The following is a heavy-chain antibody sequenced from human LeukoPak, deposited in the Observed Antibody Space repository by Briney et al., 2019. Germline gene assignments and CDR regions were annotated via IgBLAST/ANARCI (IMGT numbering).Heavy chain of an antibody. D-gene: IGHD3-16*01. CDR1: GFTFSSYA. CDR2: ISGSGGST. Sequence: GGSLRLSCAASGFTFSSYAMSWVRQAPGKGLEWVSAISGSGGSTYYADSVKGRFTISRDNSKNTLYLQMNSLRAEDTAVYYCAKLGVVFGGVKYFDYWGQGTLVTVSS. CDR3: AKLGVVFGGVKYFDY. J-gene: IGHJ4*02. V-gene: IGHV3-23*01.